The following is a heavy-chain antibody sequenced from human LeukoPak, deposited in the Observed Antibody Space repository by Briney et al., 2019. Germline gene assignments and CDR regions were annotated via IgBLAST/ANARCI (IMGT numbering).Heavy chain of an antibody. J-gene: IGHJ4*02. D-gene: IGHD2-2*03. Sequence: PSETLSLTCAVSGYSISSGYYWGWIRQPPGKGLEWIGSIYHSGSTYYNPSLKSRVTISVDTSKNQFSLRLRSVTAADTAVYYCAMDGASGGQGTLVTVSS. CDR3: AMDGAS. CDR2: IYHSGST. V-gene: IGHV4-38-2*01. CDR1: GYSISSGYY.